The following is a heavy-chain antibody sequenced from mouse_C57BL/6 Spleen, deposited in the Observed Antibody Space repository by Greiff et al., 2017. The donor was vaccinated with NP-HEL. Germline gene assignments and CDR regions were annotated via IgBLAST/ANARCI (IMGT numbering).Heavy chain of an antibody. D-gene: IGHD2-4*01. CDR3: VRDDYGDFDY. CDR2: INPSSGYT. Sequence: VQLQQSGAELARPGASVKMSCKASGYTFTSYTMHWVKQRPGQGLEWIGYINPSSGYTKYNQKFKDKATLTADKSSSTAYMQLSSLTSEDSAVYYCVRDDYGDFDYWGQGTTLTVSS. CDR1: GYTFTSYT. J-gene: IGHJ2*01. V-gene: IGHV1-4*01.